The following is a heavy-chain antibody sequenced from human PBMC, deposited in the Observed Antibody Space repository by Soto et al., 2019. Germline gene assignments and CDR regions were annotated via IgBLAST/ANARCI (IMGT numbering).Heavy chain of an antibody. CDR3: ARDWVMIPGSYGTDV. D-gene: IGHD3-16*01. V-gene: IGHV1-46*02. Sequence: QVQLVQSGAEVKKPGASVKVSCKASGYTFNSYYMHWVRQAPGQGLEWMGIINASGGSTSYAQKFQGRDTMPRDTSTSTGDMGLSSLRSEDMCVYYCARDWVMIPGSYGTDVWGQVTTVTVSS. CDR1: GYTFNSYY. CDR2: INASGGST. J-gene: IGHJ6*01.